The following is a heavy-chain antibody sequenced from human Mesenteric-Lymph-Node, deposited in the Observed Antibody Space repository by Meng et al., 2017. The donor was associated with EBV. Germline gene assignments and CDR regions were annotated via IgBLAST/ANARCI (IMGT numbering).Heavy chain of an antibody. V-gene: IGHV1-18*01. CDR3: ARWHLGYGVKPFDY. Sequence: QVQLVQSGADVKKPGASVKVSCKASGYTFTSYGISWGRQAPGQGLEWMGWISAFNGNTNYAQRLQGRVTMTTDTSTSTAYMELRSLRSDDTAVYYCARWHLGYGVKPFDYWGQGTLVTVSS. CDR1: GYTFTSYG. CDR2: ISAFNGNT. D-gene: IGHD4-23*01. J-gene: IGHJ4*02.